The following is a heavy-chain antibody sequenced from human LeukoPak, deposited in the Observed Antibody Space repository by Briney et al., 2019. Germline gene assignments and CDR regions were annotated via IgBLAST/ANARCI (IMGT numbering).Heavy chain of an antibody. J-gene: IGHJ4*02. CDR3: ARGRVETLYYFDS. CDR2: ISNSGTII. CDR1: GFILSDYY. V-gene: IGHV3-11*01. D-gene: IGHD2-15*01. Sequence: GGSLRPSCAASGFILSDYYMAWIRQAPGKGLEWVSYISNSGTIIYYADSVKGRFTISRDNAKNSLYLQMNSLRAEDTAVYYCARGRVETLYYFDSWGQGTLVTVSS.